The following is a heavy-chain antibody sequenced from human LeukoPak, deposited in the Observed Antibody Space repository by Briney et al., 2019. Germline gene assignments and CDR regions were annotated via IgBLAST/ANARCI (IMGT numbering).Heavy chain of an antibody. V-gene: IGHV1-8*01. D-gene: IGHD3-10*01. CDR3: ARSRAMVRGVIGGNWFGP. CDR2: MNPNSGNT. CDR1: GYTFTSYD. Sequence: ASVKVSCKASGYTFTSYDINWVRQATGQGLEWMGWMNPNSGNTGYAQKFQGRVTMTRNTSISTAYMELSSLRSEDTAVYYCARSRAMVRGVIGGNWFGPRGQGTLVTVSS. J-gene: IGHJ5*02.